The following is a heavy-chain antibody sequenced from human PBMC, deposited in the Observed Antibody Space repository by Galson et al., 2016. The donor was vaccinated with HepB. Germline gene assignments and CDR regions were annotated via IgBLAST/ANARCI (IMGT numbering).Heavy chain of an antibody. V-gene: IGHV3-53*01. J-gene: IGHJ5*02. CDR3: ARAPECTGGVCDDNWLDP. D-gene: IGHD2-8*02. Sequence: SLRLSCAASGFYISRSYMAWVRQAPGKGLEWVSVMYTAGHTYYADSVRGRFTISRDNPKNILSLQMNSLRVEDTAVYYCARAPECTGGVCDDNWLDPWGQGTLVTVSS. CDR2: MYTAGHT. CDR1: GFYISRSY.